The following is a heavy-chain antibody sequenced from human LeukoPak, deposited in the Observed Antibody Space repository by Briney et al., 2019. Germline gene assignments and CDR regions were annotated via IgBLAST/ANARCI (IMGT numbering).Heavy chain of an antibody. CDR1: GGSFSGYY. Sequence: ETLSLTCAVYGGSFSGYYWSWVRQAPGKGLEWVSAISGSGGSTYYADSVKGRFTISRDNSKNTLYLQMNSLRAEDTAVYYCAKVRSGYYMDVWGKGTTVTVSS. CDR3: AKVRSGYYMDV. V-gene: IGHV3-23*01. J-gene: IGHJ6*03. D-gene: IGHD3-10*01. CDR2: ISGSGGST.